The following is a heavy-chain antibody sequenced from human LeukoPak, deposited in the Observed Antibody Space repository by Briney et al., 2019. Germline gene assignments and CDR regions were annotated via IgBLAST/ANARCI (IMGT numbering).Heavy chain of an antibody. J-gene: IGHJ4*02. Sequence: GGSLRLSCAASGFTFSSYSMNWVRQAPGKGLEWVSYISSSSYTIYYADSVKGRFTISRDNSKNTLYLQMNSLRAEDTAVYYCAKEWEDSSSPSGAFFDYWGQGTLVTVSS. CDR2: ISSSSYTI. CDR3: AKEWEDSSSPSGAFFDY. D-gene: IGHD6-6*01. CDR1: GFTFSSYS. V-gene: IGHV3-48*01.